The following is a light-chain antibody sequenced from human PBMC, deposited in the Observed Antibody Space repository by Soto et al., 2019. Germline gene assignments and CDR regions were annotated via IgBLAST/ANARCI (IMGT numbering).Light chain of an antibody. CDR1: QNITTC. CDR2: AAS. V-gene: IGKV1-39*01. J-gene: IGKJ1*01. Sequence: DIHMTQSPSSLSASIRDRVSITCRASQNITTCLHWYQQRPGRSPNLLIYAASHLQNGVTSRFSGSGSVPDFTLAIDSLQPDDFATYYCQQSYTAPWSFGQGTKVESK. CDR3: QQSYTAPWS.